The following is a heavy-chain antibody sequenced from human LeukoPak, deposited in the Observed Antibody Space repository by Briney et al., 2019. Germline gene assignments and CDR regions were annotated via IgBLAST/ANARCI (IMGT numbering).Heavy chain of an antibody. CDR2: ISSSSSTI. CDR3: ARGRVVRGVIIRFRTPTFDY. CDR1: GFTFSGYS. V-gene: IGHV3-48*01. Sequence: GGSLRLSCAASGFTFSGYSMNWVRQAPGKGLEWVSYISSSSSTIYYADSVKGRFTISRDNAKNSLYLQMNSLRAEDTAVYYCARGRVVRGVIIRFRTPTFDYWGQGTLVTVSS. J-gene: IGHJ4*02. D-gene: IGHD3-10*01.